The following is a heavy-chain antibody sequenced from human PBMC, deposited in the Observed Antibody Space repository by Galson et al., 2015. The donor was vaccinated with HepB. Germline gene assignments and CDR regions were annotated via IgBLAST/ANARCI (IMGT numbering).Heavy chain of an antibody. Sequence: QSGAEVKKPGESLRISCKSSGYSFTSYWISWVRQMPGKGLEWMGTIDPSDSYTNYSPSFQGHVTISADKSISTAYLQWSSLKASDTAMYYCARHSHHYYDSSCYYYGAGGFDYWGQGTRVTVSS. V-gene: IGHV5-10-1*01. D-gene: IGHD3-22*01. CDR2: IDPSDSYT. CDR1: GYSFTSYW. CDR3: ARHSHHYYDSSCYYYGAGGFDY. J-gene: IGHJ4*02.